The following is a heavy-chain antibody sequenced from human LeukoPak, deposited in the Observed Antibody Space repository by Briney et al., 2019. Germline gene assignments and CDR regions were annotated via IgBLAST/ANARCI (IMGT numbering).Heavy chain of an antibody. CDR1: VGTFSSYA. CDR3: ARDGRANCSGGSCSLLLFDY. V-gene: IGHV1-69*05. CDR2: IIPIFWTT. Sequence: ASVTVSCKASVGTFSSYAISWVQQAPGQGLEWMGGIIPIFWTTHYAQKFQVRVTITTDESTSTAYMELRSLRSEDTAVYYGARDGRANCSGGSCSLLLFDYWGQGTLVTVSS. D-gene: IGHD2-15*01. J-gene: IGHJ4*02.